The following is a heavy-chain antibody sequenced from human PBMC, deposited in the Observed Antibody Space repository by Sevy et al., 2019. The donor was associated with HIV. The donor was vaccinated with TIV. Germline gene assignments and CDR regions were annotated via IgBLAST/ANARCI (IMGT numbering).Heavy chain of an antibody. CDR2: ISFSSNYI. D-gene: IGHD6-6*01. V-gene: IGHV3-21*01. J-gene: IGHJ4*02. CDR3: AREGWGGAARPNYFDY. CDR1: GFTFSTYT. Sequence: GGSLRLSCAASGFTFSTYTMNWVRQAPGKALQWVSSISFSSNYIFFADSMKGRFTISRDNAKNSLYLQMNSLRAEDTAVYYCAREGWGGAARPNYFDYWGQGTLVTVSS.